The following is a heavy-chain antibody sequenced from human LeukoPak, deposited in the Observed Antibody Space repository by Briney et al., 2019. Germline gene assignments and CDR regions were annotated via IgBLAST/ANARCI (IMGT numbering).Heavy chain of an antibody. CDR2: INPSGGST. J-gene: IGHJ5*02. CDR1: GYTFTSYY. D-gene: IGHD2-15*01. CDR3: ARGYCSGGGCYRGHNWFDP. Sequence: ASVKVPCKASGYTFTSYYMHWVRQAPGQGLEWMGIINPSGGSTSYAQKFQGRVTMTRDTSTSTVYMELSSLRSEDTAVYYCARGYCSGGGCYRGHNWFDPWGQGTLVTVSS. V-gene: IGHV1-46*01.